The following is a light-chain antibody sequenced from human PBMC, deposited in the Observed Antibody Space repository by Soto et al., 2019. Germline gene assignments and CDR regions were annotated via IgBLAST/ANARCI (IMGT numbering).Light chain of an antibody. Sequence: SAVRRPASECGSRWQPINKSCTGPGSDVGAYNLVSWYQQHPGKAPKLIICEVNTRPSGISNRFSGSKSGDTASLTISGLQAEDEADYFCCSYAGTVAYVFGTGTKVTVL. V-gene: IGLV2-23*02. CDR1: GSDVGAYNL. CDR3: CSYAGTVAYV. CDR2: EVN. J-gene: IGLJ1*01.